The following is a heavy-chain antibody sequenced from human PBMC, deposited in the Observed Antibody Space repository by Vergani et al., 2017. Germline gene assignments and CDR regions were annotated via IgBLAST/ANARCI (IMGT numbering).Heavy chain of an antibody. J-gene: IGHJ4*02. CDR3: AKVSRPGIAVAATGY. Sequence: QVQLVESGGGVVQPGRSLRLSCAASGFTFSSYGMHWVRQAPGKGLEWVAVISYDGSNKYYADSVKGRLTISRDNSKNTLYLQMNSLRAEDTAVYYCAKVSRPGIAVAATGYWGQGTLVTVSS. D-gene: IGHD6-19*01. CDR2: ISYDGSNK. V-gene: IGHV3-30*18. CDR1: GFTFSSYG.